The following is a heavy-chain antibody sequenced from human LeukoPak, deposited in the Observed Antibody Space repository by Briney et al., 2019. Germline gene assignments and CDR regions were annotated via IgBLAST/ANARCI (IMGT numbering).Heavy chain of an antibody. J-gene: IGHJ4*02. CDR1: GGTFSSYA. V-gene: IGHV1-69*05. CDR2: IIPIFGTA. Sequence: SVKVSCKASGGTFSSYAISWVRQAPGQGLEWMGGIIPIFGTANYAQKFQGRVTITTDESTSTAYMGLSSLRSEDTAVYYCARVGGAGYYSSYFDYWGQGTLVTVSS. CDR3: ARVGGAGYYSSYFDY. D-gene: IGHD3-9*01.